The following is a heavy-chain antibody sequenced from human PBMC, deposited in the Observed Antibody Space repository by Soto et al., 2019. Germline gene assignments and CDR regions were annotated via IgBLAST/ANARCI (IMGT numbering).Heavy chain of an antibody. CDR2: ISDSGGST. CDR1: GFTFSSYA. CDR3: AKAPTRYDILTDYSDY. V-gene: IGHV3-23*01. Sequence: PGGSLRLSCAASGFTFSSYAMSWVRQAPGKGLEWVSIISDSGGSTYYVDSVKGRFTISRDNSKNTLYLQMNSLRADDTAVYYCAKAPTRYDILTDYSDYWGQGTLVTVSS. J-gene: IGHJ4*02. D-gene: IGHD3-9*01.